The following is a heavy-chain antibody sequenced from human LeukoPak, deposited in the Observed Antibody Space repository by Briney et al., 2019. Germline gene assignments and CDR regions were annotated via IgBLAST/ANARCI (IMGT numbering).Heavy chain of an antibody. CDR3: AKSVVNSGTYIPFDY. CDR1: GFTYTNYA. Sequence: GGSLRLSCAASGFTYTNYAMNWVRQAPEKGLEWVSVISGSGRSTYYADSVKGRFTISRDKSKNTLYLQMNSLRAEDTAIYYCAKSVVNSGTYIPFDYWGRGTLVTVSS. J-gene: IGHJ4*02. D-gene: IGHD1-26*01. CDR2: ISGSGRST. V-gene: IGHV3-23*01.